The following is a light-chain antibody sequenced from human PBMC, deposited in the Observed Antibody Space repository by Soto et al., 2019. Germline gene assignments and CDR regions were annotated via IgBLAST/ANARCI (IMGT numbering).Light chain of an antibody. V-gene: IGKV1-39*01. CDR1: QSISSY. CDR2: AAS. CDR3: QQGYSTPC. Sequence: DIQMTQSPSSLSASVGDRVTITCRASQSISSYLNWYQQKPGKAPKLLIYAASSLQSGVPSRFSGSGSGTDFTLTISTLHPEDFATYYCQQGYSTPCFGQGTKLEIK. J-gene: IGKJ2*03.